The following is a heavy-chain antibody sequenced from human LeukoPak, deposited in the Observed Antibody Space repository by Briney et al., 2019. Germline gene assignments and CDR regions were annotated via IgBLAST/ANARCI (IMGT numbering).Heavy chain of an antibody. CDR2: IKQDGGQK. V-gene: IGHV3-7*01. J-gene: IGHJ4*02. Sequence: GGSLRLSCAASGFTFTNYWMTWVRQAPGKGLEWVANIKQDGGQKYYVDSVKGRLTISRDNAKNSVYLQVNSLRVEDTAVYYCARTYDFWSGYASALDYWGQGTLVTVSS. CDR3: ARTYDFWSGYASALDY. D-gene: IGHD3-3*01. CDR1: GFTFTNYW.